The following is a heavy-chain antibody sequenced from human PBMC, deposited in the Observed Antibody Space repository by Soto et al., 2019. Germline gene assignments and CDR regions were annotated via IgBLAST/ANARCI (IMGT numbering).Heavy chain of an antibody. J-gene: IGHJ4*02. Sequence: PGGSLRLSCAASGFTFSSYWMHWVRQAPGKWLVWVSRINSDGSSTSYADSVKGRFTISRDNAKNTLYLQMNSLRAEDTAVYYCAIRASYYDSSGYFDYWGQGTLVTVSS. D-gene: IGHD3-22*01. CDR2: INSDGSST. CDR3: AIRASYYDSSGYFDY. V-gene: IGHV3-74*01. CDR1: GFTFSSYW.